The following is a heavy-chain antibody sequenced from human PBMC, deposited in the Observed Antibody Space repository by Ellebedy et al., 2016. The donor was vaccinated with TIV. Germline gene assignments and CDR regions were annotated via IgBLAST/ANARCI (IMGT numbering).Heavy chain of an antibody. CDR1: GFTFSNYW. V-gene: IGHV3-7*03. D-gene: IGHD5-12*01. J-gene: IGHJ4*02. Sequence: GGSLRLSCAASGFTFSNYWMAWVRQAPGKGLEWVANIRNDGGERFYVDSVKGRFTISRDNAKNLLFLQMKSLRAEDTAVYYCARDTRYDLVDYWGQGTLVTVSS. CDR2: IRNDGGER. CDR3: ARDTRYDLVDY.